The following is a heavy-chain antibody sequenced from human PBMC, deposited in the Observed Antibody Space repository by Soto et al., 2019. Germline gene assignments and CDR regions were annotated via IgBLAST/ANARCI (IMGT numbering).Heavy chain of an antibody. CDR3: ARDHMVATIAYYYYGMDV. Sequence: QVQLVQSGAEVKKPGASVKVSCKASGYTFTSYGISWVRQAPGQGLEWMGWISAYNGNTNYAQKLQGRVTMTTDTSTSTAYMELRSLRSEDTAVYYCARDHMVATIAYYYYGMDVWGQGTTVTVSS. CDR1: GYTFTSYG. J-gene: IGHJ6*02. CDR2: ISAYNGNT. V-gene: IGHV1-18*04. D-gene: IGHD5-12*01.